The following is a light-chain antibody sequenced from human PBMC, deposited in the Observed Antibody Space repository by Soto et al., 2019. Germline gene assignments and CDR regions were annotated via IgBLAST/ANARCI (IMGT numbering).Light chain of an antibody. CDR1: QSLVHSDGNNY. CDR2: KVS. J-gene: IGKJ2*01. V-gene: IGKV2-30*02. Sequence: DVVMTQSPLSLPVTLGQPASISCRSSQSLVHSDGNNYLNWFHQRPGQSPRRLIYKVSNRDSGVPDRFSGSGSDTDFTLKISGVEAEDVGVYYCMQGTHWPPYTFGQGTKLEIK. CDR3: MQGTHWPPYT.